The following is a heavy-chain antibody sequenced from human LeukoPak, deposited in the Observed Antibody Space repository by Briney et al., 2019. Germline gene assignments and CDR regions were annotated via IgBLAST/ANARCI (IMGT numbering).Heavy chain of an antibody. V-gene: IGHV1-8*01. J-gene: IGHJ4*02. CDR2: MNPNSGNT. Sequence: ASVTVSCKASGYTFTSYDINWVRQATGQGLEWMGWMNPNSGNTGYAQKFQGRVTMTRNTSISTAYMELSSLRSEDTAVYYCARVASYDILTGYSYWGQGTLVTVSS. CDR1: GYTFTSYD. D-gene: IGHD3-9*01. CDR3: ARVASYDILTGYSY.